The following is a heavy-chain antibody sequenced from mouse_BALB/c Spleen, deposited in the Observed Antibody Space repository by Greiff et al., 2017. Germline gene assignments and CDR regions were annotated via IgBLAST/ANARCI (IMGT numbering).Heavy chain of an antibody. CDR2: ISSGSSTI. J-gene: IGHJ2*01. V-gene: IGHV5-17*02. Sequence: EVKVVESGGGLVQPGGSRKLSCAASGFTFSSFGMHWVRQAPEKGLEWVAYISSGSSTIYYADTVKGRFTISRDNPKNTLFLQMTSLRSEDTAMYYCARMYDYDGYFDYWGQGTTLTVSS. CDR3: ARMYDYDGYFDY. CDR1: GFTFSSFG. D-gene: IGHD2-4*01.